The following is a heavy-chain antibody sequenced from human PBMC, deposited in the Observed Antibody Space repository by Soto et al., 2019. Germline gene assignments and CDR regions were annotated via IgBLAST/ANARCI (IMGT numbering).Heavy chain of an antibody. CDR3: ARSPSYYYDSSGYYRYFQH. D-gene: IGHD3-22*01. Sequence: GGSLRLSCAASGFTFSSYAMHWVRQAPGKGLEWVAVISYDGSNKYYADSVKGRFTISRDNSKNTLYLQMNSLRAEDTAVYYCARSPSYYYDSSGYYRYFQHWGQGTLVTVSS. V-gene: IGHV3-30-3*01. J-gene: IGHJ1*01. CDR1: GFTFSSYA. CDR2: ISYDGSNK.